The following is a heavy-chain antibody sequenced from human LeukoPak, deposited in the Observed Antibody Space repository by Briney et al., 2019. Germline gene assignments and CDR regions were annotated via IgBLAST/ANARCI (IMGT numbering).Heavy chain of an antibody. V-gene: IGHV1-69*13. D-gene: IGHD3-16*01. CDR1: GYTFTTYG. CDR3: AREGGVGAPVWGYFDY. J-gene: IGHJ4*02. CDR2: IIPIFGTA. Sequence: GASVKVSCKASGYTFTTYGISWVRQAPGQGLEWMGGIIPIFGTANYAQKFQGRVTITADESTSTAYMELSSLRSEDTAVYYCAREGGVGAPVWGYFDYWGQGTLVTVSS.